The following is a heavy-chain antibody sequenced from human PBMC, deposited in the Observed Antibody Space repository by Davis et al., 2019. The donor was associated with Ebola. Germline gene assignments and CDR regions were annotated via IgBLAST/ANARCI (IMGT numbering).Heavy chain of an antibody. CDR1: GGSVSSGSYY. CDR3: ARNTFDFWSGYCDY. V-gene: IGHV4-61*01. Sequence: MPSETLSLTCTVSGGSVSSGSYYWSWIRQPPGRGLEWIGYIYYSGSTNYNPSLKSRVTISVDTSKNQFSLKLSSVTAADTAVYYCARNTFDFWSGYCDYWGQGTLVTVSS. J-gene: IGHJ4*02. CDR2: IYYSGST. D-gene: IGHD3-3*01.